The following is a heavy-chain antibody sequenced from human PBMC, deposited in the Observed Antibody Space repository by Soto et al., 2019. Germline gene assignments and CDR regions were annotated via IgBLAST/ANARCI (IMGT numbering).Heavy chain of an antibody. J-gene: IGHJ4*02. CDR3: EKPKGDNARPFDS. V-gene: IGHV3-23*01. CDR2: ISGSRGFT. D-gene: IGHD2-21*01. Sequence: GVSLRLSCAASGFSLKTYAVSWVRKPPGKGLEWVPTISGSRGFTYYADSVKGRFTISRDNGKNTVYLHMNSLRAEDTAIYYCEKPKGDNARPFDSWGQGTQVTV. CDR1: GFSLKTYA.